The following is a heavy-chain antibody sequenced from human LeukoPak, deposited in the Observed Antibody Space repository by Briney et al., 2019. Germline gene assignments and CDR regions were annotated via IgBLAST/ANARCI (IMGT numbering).Heavy chain of an antibody. Sequence: PSETLSLTRAVYGGSFSGYYWSWIRQPPGKGLEWVGYIYYSGSTNYNPSLKSRVTISVDTSKNQFSLKLSSVTAADTAVYYCAREGAAAVYNWFDPWGQGTLVTVSS. CDR2: IYYSGST. CDR3: AREGAAAVYNWFDP. CDR1: GGSFSGYY. D-gene: IGHD6-13*01. J-gene: IGHJ5*02. V-gene: IGHV4-59*01.